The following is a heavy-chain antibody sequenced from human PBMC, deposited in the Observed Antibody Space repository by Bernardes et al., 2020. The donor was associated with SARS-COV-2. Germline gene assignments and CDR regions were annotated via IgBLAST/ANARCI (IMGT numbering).Heavy chain of an antibody. D-gene: IGHD3-3*01. CDR2: INPNSGGT. CDR3: ARVDYDFWSGYSSPFDY. V-gene: IGHV1-2*02. Sequence: ASVKVSCKASGYTFTDYYMHWVRQAPGQGLEWMGWINPNSGGTNYAQKFQGRVTMTRDTSISTAYMELSRLRSDDTAVYYCARVDYDFWSGYSSPFDYWGQGTLVTVSS. CDR1: GYTFTDYY. J-gene: IGHJ4*02.